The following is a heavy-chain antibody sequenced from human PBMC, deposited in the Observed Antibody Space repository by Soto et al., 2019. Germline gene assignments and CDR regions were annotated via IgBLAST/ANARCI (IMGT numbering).Heavy chain of an antibody. D-gene: IGHD3-10*01. CDR3: ARDYYGSGSSPPPYGMDV. Sequence: QVQLQESGPGLVKPSQTLSLTCTVSGGSISSGDYYWSWIRQPPGKGLEWVGYIYYSGSTYYNPSLKSRVTISVDTSKNQFSLKLSSVTAADTAVYYCARDYYGSGSSPPPYGMDVWGQGTTVTVSS. CDR1: GGSISSGDYY. V-gene: IGHV4-30-4*01. CDR2: IYYSGST. J-gene: IGHJ6*02.